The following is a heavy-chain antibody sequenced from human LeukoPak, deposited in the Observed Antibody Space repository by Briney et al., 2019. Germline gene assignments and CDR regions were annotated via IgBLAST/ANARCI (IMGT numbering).Heavy chain of an antibody. D-gene: IGHD3-22*01. J-gene: IGHJ4*02. V-gene: IGHV1-69*02. CDR3: ASPRSGSYYYDSSGYYLFDY. CDR2: IIPILGIA. Sequence: LVKVSCKASGGTFSSYTISWVRQAPGQGLEWMGRIIPILGIANYAQKFQGRVTITADKSTSTAYMELSSLRSEDTAVYYCASPRSGSYYYDSSGYYLFDYWGQGTLVTVSS. CDR1: GGTFSSYT.